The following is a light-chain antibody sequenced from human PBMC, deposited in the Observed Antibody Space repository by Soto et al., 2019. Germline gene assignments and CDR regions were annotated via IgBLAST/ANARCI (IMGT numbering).Light chain of an antibody. J-gene: IGKJ5*01. CDR1: QTVSNTY. CDR2: GAS. Sequence: DIVLTQSPGNRFMFPGDRTPLSCRASQTVSNTYLAWCQQKPGQAPRVIMYGASRRATGIPDRFSGGGSGTDFTLTISRLEPEDFAVYFCQQYAGPPTTFGQGTQLEIK. CDR3: QQYAGPPTT. V-gene: IGKV3-20*01.